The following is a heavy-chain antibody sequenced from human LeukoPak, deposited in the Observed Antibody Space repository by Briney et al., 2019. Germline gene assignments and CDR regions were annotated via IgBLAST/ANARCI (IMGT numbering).Heavy chain of an antibody. Sequence: GGSLRLSCAASGFTFSSYSMNWVRQAPGKGLEWVSSISSSSSYIYYADSVKGRFTISRDNAKNSLYLQMNSLRAEDTAVYYCARAWQDIVVVPAVIGYWGQGTLVTVSS. J-gene: IGHJ4*02. V-gene: IGHV3-21*01. CDR3: ARAWQDIVVVPAVIGY. CDR2: ISSSSSYI. D-gene: IGHD2-2*01. CDR1: GFTFSSYS.